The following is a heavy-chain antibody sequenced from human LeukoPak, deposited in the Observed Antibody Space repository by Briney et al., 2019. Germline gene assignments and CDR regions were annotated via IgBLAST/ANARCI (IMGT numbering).Heavy chain of an antibody. V-gene: IGHV1-2*02. CDR3: ARDGGQLVVPPEESWFDP. J-gene: IGHJ5*02. CDR2: INPNSGGT. Sequence: ASVKVSCKASGHTFTGYYMHWVRQAPGQGLEWMGWINPNSGGTNYAQKFQGRVTMTRDTSISTAYMELSRLRSDDTAVYYCARDGGQLVVPPEESWFDPWGQGTLVTVSS. D-gene: IGHD6-13*01. CDR1: GHTFTGYY.